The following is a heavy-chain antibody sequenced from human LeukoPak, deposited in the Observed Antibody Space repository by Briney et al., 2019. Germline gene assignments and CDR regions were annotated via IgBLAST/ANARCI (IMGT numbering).Heavy chain of an antibody. Sequence: SETLSLTCTVSGGSISSYYRSWIRQPPGKGLEWIGYIYYSGSTNYNPSLKSRVTISVDTSKNQFSLKLGSVTAADTAVYYCARAYGSGSYYVFDYWGQGTLVTVSS. CDR3: ARAYGSGSYYVFDY. D-gene: IGHD3-10*01. V-gene: IGHV4-59*01. CDR1: GGSISSYY. J-gene: IGHJ4*02. CDR2: IYYSGST.